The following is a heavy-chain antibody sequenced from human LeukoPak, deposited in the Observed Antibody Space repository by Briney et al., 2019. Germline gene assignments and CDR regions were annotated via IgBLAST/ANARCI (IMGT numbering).Heavy chain of an antibody. Sequence: ASVKASCKASGGTFSSYAISWVRQAPGQGLEWMGGIIPIFGTANYAQKFQGRVTITTDESTSTAYMELSSLRSEDTAVYYCARAAAVITTDWFDPWGQGTLVTVSS. V-gene: IGHV1-69*05. CDR3: ARAAAVITTDWFDP. D-gene: IGHD3-22*01. CDR2: IIPIFGTA. CDR1: GGTFSSYA. J-gene: IGHJ5*02.